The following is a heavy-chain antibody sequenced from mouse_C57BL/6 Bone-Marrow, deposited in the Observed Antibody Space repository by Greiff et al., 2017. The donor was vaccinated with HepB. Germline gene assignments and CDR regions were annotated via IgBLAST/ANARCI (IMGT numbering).Heavy chain of an antibody. CDR1: GFSLTSYG. J-gene: IGHJ4*01. CDR3: AKAPCNYYAMDY. D-gene: IGHD2-1*01. CDR2: IWSGGST. Sequence: QVQLKESGPGLVQPSQSLSITCTVSGFSLTSYGVHWVRQPPGKGLEWLGVIWSGGSTDYNAAFISRLSISKDNSKSQVFFKMTSLQADDTAIYYCAKAPCNYYAMDYWGQGTSVTVSS. V-gene: IGHV2-4*01.